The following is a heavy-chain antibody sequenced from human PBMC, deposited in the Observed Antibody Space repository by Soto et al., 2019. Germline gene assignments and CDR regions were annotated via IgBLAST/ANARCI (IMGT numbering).Heavy chain of an antibody. CDR3: MNLYSYGSGSYYK. V-gene: IGHV3-23*01. CDR2: MIGSGGRT. Sequence: EVQLLESGGGLVQPGGSLRLSCAASGFTFTTYAMSWVRQAPGKGLEWGSGMIGSGGRTYYADSVKARFTISRDHSKTTLYLQMNSLRAEDTAVYYCMNLYSYGSGSYYKWGQGTLVTVSS. CDR1: GFTFTTYA. D-gene: IGHD3-10*01. J-gene: IGHJ4*02.